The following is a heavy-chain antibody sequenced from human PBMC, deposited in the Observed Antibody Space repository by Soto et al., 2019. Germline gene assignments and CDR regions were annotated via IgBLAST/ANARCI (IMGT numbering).Heavy chain of an antibody. CDR3: ARAPVEMATNSPFDY. V-gene: IGHV1-69*02. Sequence: QVQLVQSGAEVKKPGSSVKVSCKASGGTFSSYTISWVRQAPGQGLEWMGWIIPILGIANYAQKFQGRVTITADKSTSTAYMELSSLRSEDTAVYYCARAPVEMATNSPFDYWGQGTLVTVSS. CDR2: IIPILGIA. CDR1: GGTFSSYT. D-gene: IGHD5-12*01. J-gene: IGHJ4*02.